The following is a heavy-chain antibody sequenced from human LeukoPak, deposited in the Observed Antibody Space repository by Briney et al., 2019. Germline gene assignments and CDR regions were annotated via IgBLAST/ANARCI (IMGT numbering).Heavy chain of an antibody. V-gene: IGHV1-46*01. D-gene: IGHD6-13*01. CDR2: INPSGGST. CDR1: GYTFTSYY. Sequence: GASVKVSCTASGYTFTSYYIQWVRQAPGQGLELMGTINPSGGSTSYAHKFQGRVTMTRDTSTSTLYMELSRLRSEETAVYYCARGLSSSRYYFHYWGQGTLVTVSS. CDR3: ARGLSSSRYYFHY. J-gene: IGHJ4*02.